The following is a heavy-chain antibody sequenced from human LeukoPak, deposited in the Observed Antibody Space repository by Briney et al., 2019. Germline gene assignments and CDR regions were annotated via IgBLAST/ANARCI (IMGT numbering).Heavy chain of an antibody. Sequence: GGSLRLSCAASGFTFSSYSMNWVRQAPGKGLEWVSSISSSSYIYYADSVKGRFTISRDNAKNSLYLQMNSLRAEDTAVYYCARDPDYYDSSGYSDYWGQGTLVTVSS. D-gene: IGHD3-22*01. CDR1: GFTFSSYS. CDR2: ISSSSYI. CDR3: ARDPDYYDSSGYSDY. V-gene: IGHV3-21*01. J-gene: IGHJ4*02.